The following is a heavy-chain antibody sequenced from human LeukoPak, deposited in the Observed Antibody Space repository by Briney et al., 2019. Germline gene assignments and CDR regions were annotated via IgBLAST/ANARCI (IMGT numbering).Heavy chain of an antibody. J-gene: IGHJ5*02. CDR3: ARRTVPAAIVFGP. V-gene: IGHV4-39*01. CDR1: GGSISSSSYY. Sequence: PSETLSLTCTVSGGSISSSSYYWGWIRQPPGKGLEWIGSIYYSGSTYYNPSLKSRVTISVDTSKNQFSLKLSSVTAADTAVYYCARRTVPAAIVFGPWGQGTLVTVSS. CDR2: IYYSGST. D-gene: IGHD2-2*02.